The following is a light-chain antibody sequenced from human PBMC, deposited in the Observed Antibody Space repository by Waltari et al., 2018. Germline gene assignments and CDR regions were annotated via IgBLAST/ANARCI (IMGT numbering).Light chain of an antibody. CDR1: ELPRKY. J-gene: IGLJ1*01. V-gene: IGLV3-10*01. Sequence: SYELTQPPSVSVYPGQTARTPCSGHELPRKYAYWFQQKSGQAPRLVIYEDTKRPPGIPERFSGSSSGTVATLTISGAQVDDEADYYCYSSDSTGLRVFGGGTTVVVL. CDR3: YSSDSTGLRV. CDR2: EDT.